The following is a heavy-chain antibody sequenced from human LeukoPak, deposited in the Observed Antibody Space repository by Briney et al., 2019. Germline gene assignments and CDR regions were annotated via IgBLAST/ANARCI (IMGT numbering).Heavy chain of an antibody. CDR3: ARAGKDIVVVPAANGA. Sequence: GGSLRLSCAASGFTFSSYSMNWVRQAPGKGLEWVSSISSSSSYIYYADSVKGRFTISRDNAKNSLYLQMNSLRAEDTAVYYCARAGKDIVVVPAANGAWGQGTLVTVSS. D-gene: IGHD2-2*01. V-gene: IGHV3-21*01. J-gene: IGHJ5*02. CDR2: ISSSSSYI. CDR1: GFTFSSYS.